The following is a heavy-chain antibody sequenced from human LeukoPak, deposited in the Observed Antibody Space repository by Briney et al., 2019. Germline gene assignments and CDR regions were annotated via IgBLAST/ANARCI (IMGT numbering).Heavy chain of an antibody. CDR3: ARSPVGVRKKHDF. J-gene: IGHJ4*02. CDR1: VYTFTTYD. Sequence: GASVTVSFKSSVYTFTTYDINWVRQATGQGREGMGWMNPTSGHTGYAQNFQGRVTMTRDTSISTAYMELNSLTSEDTAVYYCARSPVGVRKKHDFWGQGTLVIVSS. D-gene: IGHD3-10*01. V-gene: IGHV1-8*01. CDR2: MNPTSGHT.